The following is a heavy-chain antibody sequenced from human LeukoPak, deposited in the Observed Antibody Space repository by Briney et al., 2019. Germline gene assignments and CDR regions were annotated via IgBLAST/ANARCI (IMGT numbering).Heavy chain of an antibody. J-gene: IGHJ4*02. CDR2: ISDTGAST. V-gene: IGHV3-23*01. Sequence: GGSLRLSCAASEFTFSSYAVTWVRQAPGKGLEWVSSISDTGASTYYADSVKGRLTISRDNSKNTVYLQVNSLRAEDTAVYYCATSPPTGITVSYFDSWGQGTLVTVSS. CDR1: EFTFSSYA. CDR3: ATSPPTGITVSYFDS. D-gene: IGHD4-17*01.